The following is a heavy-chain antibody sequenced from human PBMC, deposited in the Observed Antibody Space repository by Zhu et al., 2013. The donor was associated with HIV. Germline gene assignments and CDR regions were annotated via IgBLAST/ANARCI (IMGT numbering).Heavy chain of an antibody. CDR3: ASTVRSGDYGEY. CDR1: GYTFTSYG. Sequence: QVQLVQSGAEVKKPGASVKVSCKASGYTFTSYGISWVRQAPGQGLEWMGGIIPIFGTANYAQKFQGRVTITADESTSTAYMELSSLRSEDTAVYYCASTVRSGDYGEYWGQGTLVTVSS. CDR2: IIPIFGTA. J-gene: IGHJ4*02. D-gene: IGHD4-17*01. V-gene: IGHV1-69*13.